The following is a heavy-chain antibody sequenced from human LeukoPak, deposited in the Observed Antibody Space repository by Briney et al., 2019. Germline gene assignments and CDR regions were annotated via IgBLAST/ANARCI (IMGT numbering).Heavy chain of an antibody. V-gene: IGHV4-38-2*01. CDR1: GYSISSGYY. CDR2: IYHSGST. CDR3: ARVWNY. D-gene: IGHD2-8*01. J-gene: IGHJ4*02. Sequence: SETLSLTCAVSGYSISSGYYWGWIRQPPGKGLEWIGSIYHSGSTYYNPSLKSRVTISVDTSKNQFSLKLGSVTAADTAVYYCARVWNYWGQGTLVTVSS.